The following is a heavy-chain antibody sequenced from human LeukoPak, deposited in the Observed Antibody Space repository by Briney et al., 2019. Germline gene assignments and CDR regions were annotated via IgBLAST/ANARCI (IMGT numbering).Heavy chain of an antibody. Sequence: ASVKVSCKASGYTFTGYYMHWVRQAPGQGREWMGWINPNSGGTNYAQKFQGRVTMTRDTSISTAYMELSRLRSDDTAVYYCARDPLVDCSSTNCPLGMDVWGQGTTVTVSS. V-gene: IGHV1-2*02. CDR3: ARDPLVDCSSTNCPLGMDV. CDR2: INPNSGGT. CDR1: GYTFTGYY. J-gene: IGHJ6*02. D-gene: IGHD2-2*01.